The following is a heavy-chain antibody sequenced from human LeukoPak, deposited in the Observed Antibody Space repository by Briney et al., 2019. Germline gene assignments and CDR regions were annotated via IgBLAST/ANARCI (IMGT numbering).Heavy chain of an antibody. Sequence: GGSLRLSCAASGFTFSSYAMHWVRQSPGKGLEWVAVISYDGSNKYYADSVKGRFTISRDNSKNTLYLQMNSLRAEDTAVYYCAREYYDFWSGYSPNFDYWGQGTLVTVSS. D-gene: IGHD3-3*01. V-gene: IGHV3-30-3*01. CDR2: ISYDGSNK. CDR1: GFTFSSYA. J-gene: IGHJ4*02. CDR3: AREYYDFWSGYSPNFDY.